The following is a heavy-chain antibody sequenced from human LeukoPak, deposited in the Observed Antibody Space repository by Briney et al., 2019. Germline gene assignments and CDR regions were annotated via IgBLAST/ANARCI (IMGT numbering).Heavy chain of an antibody. J-gene: IGHJ4*02. V-gene: IGHV3-23*01. CDR3: AKALDPSYYGWYFDY. D-gene: IGHD1-26*01. CDR2: ISGSAGST. Sequence: PGGSLRLSCAASGFTFSSYAMSWVRQAPGKGLEWVSAISGSAGSTSSADSVKGRFTISRDNSKNTLYLQMNSLRAEDTAVYYCAKALDPSYYGWYFDYWGQGTLVTVSS. CDR1: GFTFSSYA.